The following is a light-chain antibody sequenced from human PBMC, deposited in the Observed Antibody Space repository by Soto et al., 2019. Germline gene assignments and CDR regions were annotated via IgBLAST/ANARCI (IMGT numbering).Light chain of an antibody. CDR3: QSYDSSYVV. Sequence: NFMLTQPHSVSESPGKTVTISCTGSSGSIASNYVHWYQQHPGSAPTTVIYDDNQRPSGVPDRFSGSIDSSSNSSSLTISGLKTEDEADYYCQSYDSSYVVFGGGTKLTVL. CDR2: DDN. J-gene: IGLJ2*01. V-gene: IGLV6-57*02. CDR1: SGSIASNY.